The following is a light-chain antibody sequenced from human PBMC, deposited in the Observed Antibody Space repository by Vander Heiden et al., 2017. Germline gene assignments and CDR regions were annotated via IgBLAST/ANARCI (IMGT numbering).Light chain of an antibody. V-gene: IGLV3-21*02. J-gene: IGLJ3*02. Sequence: SHVLTHPPPVPVAPGLTAPITSRGPNIGSKSVHWYQQRTGQAPVLVVYDDSNRPPGIPDQFSGSNSGDTATLTIGRVEAGDEADYYCQVWDSSSDHWVFGGGTKLTVL. CDR1: NIGSKS. CDR3: QVWDSSSDHWV. CDR2: DDS.